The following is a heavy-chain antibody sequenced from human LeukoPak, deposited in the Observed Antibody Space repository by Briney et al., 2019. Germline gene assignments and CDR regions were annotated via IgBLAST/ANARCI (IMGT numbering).Heavy chain of an antibody. V-gene: IGHV3-74*01. CDR1: GFTFSGYG. Sequence: GGSLRLSCAASGFTFSGYGMHWVRQPPGKGLVWVSRIYVDGRTTNYADSVKGRFTISRDNAKNTVYLEMNSLSVEDTATYYCIRDFRSADLWGQGTLVTVTS. CDR3: IRDFRSADL. J-gene: IGHJ5*02. CDR2: IYVDGRTT.